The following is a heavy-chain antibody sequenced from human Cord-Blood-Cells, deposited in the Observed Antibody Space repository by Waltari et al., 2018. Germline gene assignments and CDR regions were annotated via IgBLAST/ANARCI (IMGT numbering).Heavy chain of an antibody. CDR3: SVAARNFDY. CDR2: IKQDGSEK. D-gene: IGHD6-6*01. V-gene: IGHV3-7*01. Sequence: EVQLVESGGGLVQPGGSLRLSCAATGFTFSISWMRWVRQAPGKGLEGVANIKQDGSEKYYVDSVKGRFTISRDNAKNSLYLQMNSLRAEDTAVYYCSVAARNFDYWGQGTLVTVSS. CDR1: GFTFSISW. J-gene: IGHJ4*02.